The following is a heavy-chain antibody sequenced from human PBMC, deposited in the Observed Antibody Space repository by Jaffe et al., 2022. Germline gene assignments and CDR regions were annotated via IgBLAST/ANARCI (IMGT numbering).Heavy chain of an antibody. CDR2: IFSNDEK. J-gene: IGHJ6*03. CDR1: GFSLSNARMG. V-gene: IGHV2-26*01. D-gene: IGHD4-4*01. CDR3: ARIQEHSNYDARGYYYYYYMDV. Sequence: QVTLKESGPVLVKPTETLTLTCTVSGFSLSNARMGVSWIRQPPGKALEWLAHIFSNDEKSYSTSLKSRLTISKDTSKSQVVLTMTNMDPVDTATYYCARIQEHSNYDARGYYYYYYMDVWGKGTTVTVSS.